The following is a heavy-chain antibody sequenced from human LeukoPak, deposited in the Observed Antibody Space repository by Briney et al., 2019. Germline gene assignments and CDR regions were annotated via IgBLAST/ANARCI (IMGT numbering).Heavy chain of an antibody. D-gene: IGHD5-18*01. CDR1: GGSISSYY. CDR3: ARTTEGGYTYDYFYYYYMDV. Sequence: SETLSLTCTVSGGSISSYYWSWIRQPPGKGLEWIGYIYYSGSTNYNPSLKSRVTVSVDMSKNQFSLKLSSVTAADTAVYYCARTTEGGYTYDYFYYYYMDVWGKGTTVTISS. V-gene: IGHV4-59*01. CDR2: IYYSGST. J-gene: IGHJ6*03.